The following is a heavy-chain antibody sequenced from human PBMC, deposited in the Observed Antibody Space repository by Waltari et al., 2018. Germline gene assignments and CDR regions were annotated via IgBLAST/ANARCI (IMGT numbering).Heavy chain of an antibody. Sequence: QVQLQESGPGLVKPSETLSLTCAVSGYSISSGYYWSWIRQPAGKGLEWIGRIYTSGSTNYNPSLKSRVTISVDTSKNQFSLKLSSVTAADTAVYYCARERHYYDSSLDYWGQGTLVTVSS. CDR1: GYSISSGYY. V-gene: IGHV4-61*02. CDR2: IYTSGST. D-gene: IGHD3-22*01. CDR3: ARERHYYDSSLDY. J-gene: IGHJ4*02.